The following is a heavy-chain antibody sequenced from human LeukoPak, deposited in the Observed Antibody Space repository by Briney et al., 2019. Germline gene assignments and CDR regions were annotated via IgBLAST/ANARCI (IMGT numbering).Heavy chain of an antibody. D-gene: IGHD1-26*01. V-gene: IGHV3-33*01. CDR3: ARDLAKGRYFDY. J-gene: IGHJ4*02. CDR1: GFTFNTYG. CDR2: IWFDGSRI. Sequence: PGGSLRLSCAASGFTFNTYGMHWVRHTPGKGLEWVAVIWFDGSRIYYTDSVKGRFTISRDNSKNTLSLQMSSLRAEDSGVYYCARDLAKGRYFDYWGQGTLVTVSS.